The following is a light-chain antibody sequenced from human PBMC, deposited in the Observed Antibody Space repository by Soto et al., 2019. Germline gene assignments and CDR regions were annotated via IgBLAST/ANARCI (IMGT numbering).Light chain of an antibody. J-gene: IGLJ1*01. CDR2: EVS. CDR1: SSDVGSYHY. V-gene: IGLV2-14*01. Sequence: QSALTQPASVSGSPGQSITISCTGTSSDVGSYHYVSWFQQHPGKAPKLIIFEVSDRPSGVSTRFSGSKSGDTASLTISGLHADDEADYYCSSYTSGRDVYVFGGGTKVTVL. CDR3: SSYTSGRDVYV.